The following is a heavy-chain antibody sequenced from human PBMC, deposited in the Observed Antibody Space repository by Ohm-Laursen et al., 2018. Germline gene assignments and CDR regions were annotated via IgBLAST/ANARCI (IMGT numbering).Heavy chain of an antibody. Sequence: LSLTCAATGFAFSSYSMNWVRQAPGKGLEWVSSISSSSSYIYYADSVKGRFTISRDNAKNSLYLQMNSLRAEDTAVYYCARSSSQPSDYWGQGTLVTVSS. V-gene: IGHV3-21*01. CDR1: GFAFSSYS. CDR3: ARSSSQPSDY. J-gene: IGHJ4*02. CDR2: ISSSSSYI. D-gene: IGHD6-13*01.